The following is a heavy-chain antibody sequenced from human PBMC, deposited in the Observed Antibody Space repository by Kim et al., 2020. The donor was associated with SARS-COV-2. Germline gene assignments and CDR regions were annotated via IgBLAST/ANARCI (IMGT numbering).Heavy chain of an antibody. D-gene: IGHD6-13*01. V-gene: IGHV4-59*01. J-gene: IGHJ4*02. Sequence: NPPLKSRVTISVDTSKNQFSLKLSSVTAADTAVYYCARDGIAAAGGFDYWGQGTLVTVSS. CDR3: ARDGIAAAGGFDY.